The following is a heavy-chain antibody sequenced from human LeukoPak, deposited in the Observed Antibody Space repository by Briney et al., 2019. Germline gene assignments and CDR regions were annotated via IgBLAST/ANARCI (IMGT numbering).Heavy chain of an antibody. Sequence: GGSLRLSCAASGFTFSSYWMRWVRQAPGQGLVWVSRINSDGSSTSYADSVKGRFTISRDNAKNTLYLQMNSLRAEDTAVYYCARDLAVAGPLDYWGQGTLVTVSS. V-gene: IGHV3-74*01. CDR1: GFTFSSYW. CDR2: INSDGSST. CDR3: ARDLAVAGPLDY. D-gene: IGHD6-19*01. J-gene: IGHJ4*02.